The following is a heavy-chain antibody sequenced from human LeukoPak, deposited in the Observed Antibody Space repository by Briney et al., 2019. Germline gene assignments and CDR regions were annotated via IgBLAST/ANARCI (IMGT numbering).Heavy chain of an antibody. D-gene: IGHD2-2*02. V-gene: IGHV4-39*06. Sequence: SETLSLTCTVSGGSISSSSYYWGWIRQPPGKGLEWIGSIYYSGSTYYNPSLKSRVTISVDTSKNQFPLKLSSVTAADTAVYYCAREYCSSTSCYRRDAFDIWGQGTMVTVSS. J-gene: IGHJ3*02. CDR3: AREYCSSTSCYRRDAFDI. CDR1: GGSISSSSYY. CDR2: IYYSGST.